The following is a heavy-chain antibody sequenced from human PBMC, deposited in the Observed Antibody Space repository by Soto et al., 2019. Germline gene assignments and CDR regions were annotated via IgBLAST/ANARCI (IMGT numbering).Heavy chain of an antibody. CDR2: INHSGST. CDR3: AQKKRVLRFLEWSAAIWFDP. Sequence: QVQLQQWGAGLLKPSETLSLTCAVYGGSFSGYYWSWIRQPPGKGLEWIGEINHSGSTNYNPSLKSRVTISVDTSKNQFSLKLSSVTAADTAVYYCAQKKRVLRFLEWSAAIWFDPWGQGTLVTVSS. V-gene: IGHV4-34*01. D-gene: IGHD3-3*01. CDR1: GGSFSGYY. J-gene: IGHJ5*02.